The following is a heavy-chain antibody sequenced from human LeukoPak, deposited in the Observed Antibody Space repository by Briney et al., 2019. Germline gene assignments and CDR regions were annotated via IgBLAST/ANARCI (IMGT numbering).Heavy chain of an antibody. CDR3: AKDLGFTMMHWFDP. Sequence: ASVKVSCKASGYTFTGYYMHWVRQAPGQGLEWMGWINPNSGGTNYAQKFQGRVTMTRDTSISTAYMELSRLRSDDTAVYYCAKDLGFTMMHWFDPWGQGTLVTVSS. J-gene: IGHJ5*02. CDR2: INPNSGGT. V-gene: IGHV1-2*02. CDR1: GYTFTGYY. D-gene: IGHD3-22*01.